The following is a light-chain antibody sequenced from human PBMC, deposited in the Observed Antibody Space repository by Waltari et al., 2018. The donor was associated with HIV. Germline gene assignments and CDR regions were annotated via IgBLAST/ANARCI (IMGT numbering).Light chain of an antibody. CDR3: CSYAGTVTYLV. Sequence: QSPLTQPASVSGSPGQPVTITCNGSRSDVGSTMSVSWSQRNPGKSPRLIIYNVNSRPAGVRSRFAGSKSGNTASLTISGLQTDDEAEYICCSYAGTVTYLVFGGGTKLTVL. V-gene: IGLV2-23*02. CDR2: NVN. J-gene: IGLJ2*01. CDR1: RSDVGSTMS.